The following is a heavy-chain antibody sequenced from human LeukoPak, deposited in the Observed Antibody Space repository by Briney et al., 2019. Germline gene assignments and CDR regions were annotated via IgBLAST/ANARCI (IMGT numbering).Heavy chain of an antibody. V-gene: IGHV1-69*04. CDR2: IIPILGIA. J-gene: IGHJ4*02. CDR3: ASAQYSSSWYYFDY. Sequence: SVKVSCKASGGTFSSYAISWVRQAPGQGLEWMRRIIPILGIANYAQKFQGRVTITADKSTSTAYMELSSLRSEDTAVYYCASAQYSSSWYYFDYWGQGTLVTVSS. CDR1: GGTFSSYA. D-gene: IGHD6-13*01.